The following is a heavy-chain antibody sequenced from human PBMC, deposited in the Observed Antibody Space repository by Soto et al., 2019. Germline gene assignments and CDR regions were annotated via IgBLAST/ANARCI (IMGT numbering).Heavy chain of an antibody. D-gene: IGHD2-15*01. CDR1: GGSISRYY. V-gene: IGHV4-59*01. CDR3: ARAPSHYCSGGSCYSYDYFDY. Sequence: PSETRSPAWTVSGGSISRYYWSWIRQPPGKGLGWIGYIYYSGSTNYNPSLKSRVTISVDTSKNQFSLKLSSVTAADTAVYYCARAPSHYCSGGSCYSYDYFDYWGQGTLVTVSS. J-gene: IGHJ4*02. CDR2: IYYSGST.